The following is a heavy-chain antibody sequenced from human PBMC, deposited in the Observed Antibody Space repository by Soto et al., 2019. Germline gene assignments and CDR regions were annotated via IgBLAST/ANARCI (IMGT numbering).Heavy chain of an antibody. J-gene: IGHJ3*02. D-gene: IGHD3-22*01. CDR3: ASSSHYYDSSGYKGPAFDI. Sequence: SVKVSCKASGGTFSSYAISWVRQAPGQGLEWMGGIIPILGTANYAQKFQGRVTITADESTSTAYMELSSLRSEDTAVYYCASSSHYYDSSGYKGPAFDIWGQGTMVTVSS. CDR1: GGTFSSYA. CDR2: IIPILGTA. V-gene: IGHV1-69*13.